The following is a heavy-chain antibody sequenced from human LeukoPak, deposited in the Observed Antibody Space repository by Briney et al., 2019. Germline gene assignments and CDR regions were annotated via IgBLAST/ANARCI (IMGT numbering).Heavy chain of an antibody. CDR3: ARVPGSYYYEGYYYMDV. V-gene: IGHV4-38-2*02. CDR1: GYSISSGYY. D-gene: IGHD1-26*01. CDR2: LYYSGST. J-gene: IGHJ6*03. Sequence: SETLSLTCTVSGYSISSGYYWGWIRQPPGKGLEWIGSLYYSGSTYYNPSLKSRVTMSLDTSKSLYSLNLKSMTAADTAVYYCARVPGSYYYEGYYYMDVWGKGTTVTISS.